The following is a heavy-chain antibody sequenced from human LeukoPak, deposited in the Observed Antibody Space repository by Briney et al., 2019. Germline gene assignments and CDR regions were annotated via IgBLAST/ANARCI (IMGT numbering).Heavy chain of an antibody. CDR2: IYSGGST. Sequence: PGGSLRLSCAASGFTVSSNYMSWVRQAPGKGLEWVSVIYSGGSTYYADSVKGRFTISRDNSKNTLYLQMNSLRAEDTAVYYCARLASYSSSWYDAFDIGAQGTMVTVSS. CDR3: ARLASYSSSWYDAFDI. J-gene: IGHJ3*02. V-gene: IGHV3-53*01. CDR1: GFTVSSNY. D-gene: IGHD6-13*01.